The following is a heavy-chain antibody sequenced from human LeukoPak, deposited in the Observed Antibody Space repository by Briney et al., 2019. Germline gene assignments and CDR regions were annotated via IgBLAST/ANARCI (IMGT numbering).Heavy chain of an antibody. CDR2: IYYTGST. D-gene: IGHD1-26*01. CDR1: GGSISTYY. Sequence: SETLSLTCTVSGGSISTYYWSWIRQPPGKGLEWIGSIYYTGSTDYNPSLKSRVTISVDTSKNQFSLKLISVTAADTAVYYCARVRVGATGFADYWGQGTLVTVSS. V-gene: IGHV4-59*01. J-gene: IGHJ4*02. CDR3: ARVRVGATGFADY.